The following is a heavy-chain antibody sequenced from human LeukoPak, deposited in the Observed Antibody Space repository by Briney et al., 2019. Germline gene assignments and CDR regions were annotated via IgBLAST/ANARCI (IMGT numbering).Heavy chain of an antibody. J-gene: IGHJ4*02. Sequence: GGSLRLSCADSGFTFSTYAMTWVRQAPGKGLEWVSSIDRSGIITVYADSVKGRFTMSRDNFKNTLYLQMNSLRAEDTALYYCAKDEYYDSSGYYHYDYWGQGTLVTVSS. D-gene: IGHD3-22*01. CDR1: GFTFSTYA. V-gene: IGHV3-23*01. CDR3: AKDEYYDSSGYYHYDY. CDR2: IDRSGIIT.